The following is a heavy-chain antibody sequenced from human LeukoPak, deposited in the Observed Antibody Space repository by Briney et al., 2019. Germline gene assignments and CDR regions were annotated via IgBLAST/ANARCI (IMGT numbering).Heavy chain of an antibody. CDR3: ASDRYCSGGSCYSTGEFDY. Sequence: SQTLSLTCAVYGGSFSGYYWSWIRQPPGKGLEWIGGINHSGSTNYNPSLKSRVTISVDTSKNQFSLKLSSVTAADTAVYYCASDRYCSGGSCYSTGEFDYWGQGTLVTVSS. CDR2: INHSGST. CDR1: GGSFSGYY. V-gene: IGHV4-34*01. J-gene: IGHJ4*02. D-gene: IGHD2-15*01.